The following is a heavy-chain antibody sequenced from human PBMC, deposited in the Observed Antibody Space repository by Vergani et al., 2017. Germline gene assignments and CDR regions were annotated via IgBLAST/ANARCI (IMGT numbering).Heavy chain of an antibody. Sequence: QVQLQQWGGGLLKPSETLSLTCVVNGGYFTSYHWTWIRQSPGEGLEWVGDIDHTGRPDYNPSLKSRLTMSVDKSRNQFSLTLNSVTATDTAIYFCARVNTETNGHLYYYYYMDGWGQGTAVTVS. D-gene: IGHD4-11*01. CDR2: IDHTGRP. CDR3: ARVNTETNGHLYYYYYMDG. J-gene: IGHJ6*03. CDR1: GGYFTSYH. V-gene: IGHV4-34*01.